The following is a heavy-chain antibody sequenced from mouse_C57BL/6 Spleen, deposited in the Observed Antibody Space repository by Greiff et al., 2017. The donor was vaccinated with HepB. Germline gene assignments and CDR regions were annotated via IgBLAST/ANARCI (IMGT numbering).Heavy chain of an antibody. V-gene: IGHV1-54*01. CDR2: INPGSGGT. CDR1: GYAFTNYL. J-gene: IGHJ2*01. CDR3: ARAMITEYYFDY. D-gene: IGHD2-4*01. Sequence: QVQLQQSGAELVRPGTSVKVSCKASGYAFTNYLIEWVKQRPGQGLEWIGVINPGSGGTNYNEKFKGKATLTADKSSSTAYMQLSSLTSEDSAVYFCARAMITEYYFDYWGQGTTLTVSS.